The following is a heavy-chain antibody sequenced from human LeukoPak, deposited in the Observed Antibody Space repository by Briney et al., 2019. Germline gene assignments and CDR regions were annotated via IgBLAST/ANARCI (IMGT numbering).Heavy chain of an antibody. CDR3: ARRGYYYDTSGYYYFDY. J-gene: IGHJ4*02. D-gene: IGHD3-22*01. CDR1: GGSMTSYY. V-gene: IGHV4-59*01. CDR2: IYYSGST. Sequence: SETLSLTCTVSGGSMTSYYWSWIRQPPGKGLEWIGSIYYSGSTNYSPSLKSRVTISVDTSKNQFSLKLSSVTAADTAVHYCARRGYYYDTSGYYYFDYWGQGTLVTVSS.